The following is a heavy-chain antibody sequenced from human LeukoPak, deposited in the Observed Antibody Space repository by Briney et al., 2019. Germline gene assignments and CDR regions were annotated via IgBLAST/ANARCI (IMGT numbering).Heavy chain of an antibody. CDR2: IIPIFGTA. J-gene: IGHJ6*04. Sequence: GASVKVSCKASGGTFSSYAISWVRQAPGQGLEWMGGIIPIFGTANYAQKFQGRVTITADKSTSTAYMELSSLRSGDTAVYYCASAPATSYGVPYYYYYGMDVWGKGTTVTVSS. CDR1: GGTFSSYA. CDR3: ASAPATSYGVPYYYYYGMDV. D-gene: IGHD5-18*01. V-gene: IGHV1-69*06.